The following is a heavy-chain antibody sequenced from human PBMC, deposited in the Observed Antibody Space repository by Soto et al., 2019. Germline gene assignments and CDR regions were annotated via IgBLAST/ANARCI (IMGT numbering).Heavy chain of an antibody. CDR1: GVSISSYY. J-gene: IGHJ3*02. CDR2: IYYSGST. CDR3: ARGRDGYNPTAFDI. D-gene: IGHD5-12*01. V-gene: IGHV4-59*01. Sequence: SETLPLTCTVSGVSISSYYWSWIRQPPGKGLEWIGYIYYSGSTNYNPSLKSRVTISVDTSKNQFSLKLSSVTAADTAVYYCARGRDGYNPTAFDIWGQGTMVTVSS.